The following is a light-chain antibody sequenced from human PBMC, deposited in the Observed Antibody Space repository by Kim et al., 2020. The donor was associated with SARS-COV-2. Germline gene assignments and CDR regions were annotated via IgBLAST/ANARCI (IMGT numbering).Light chain of an antibody. Sequence: QSVTPKEKVTITCRASQSISDYLHWYQQKPNQSPMLLVKYASQSISGVPSRFSGSGSGTDFTLTIDSLEAEDAATYYCHQSRTLPYTFGQGTKLEI. CDR1: QSISDY. CDR3: HQSRTLPYT. J-gene: IGKJ2*01. V-gene: IGKV6-21*02. CDR2: YAS.